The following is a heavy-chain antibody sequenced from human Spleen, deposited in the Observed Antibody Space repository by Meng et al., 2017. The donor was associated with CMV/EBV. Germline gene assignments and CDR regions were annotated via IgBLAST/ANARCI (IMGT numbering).Heavy chain of an antibody. Sequence: GESLKISCAASGFTFDDYTMHWVRQAPGKGLEWVSLISWDGGSTYYADSVKGRFTISRDNSNNTLSLQMHSLRVDDTAIYYCETRDIWGQGTLVTVSS. V-gene: IGHV3-43*01. CDR1: GFTFDDYT. J-gene: IGHJ4*02. CDR3: ETRDI. CDR2: ISWDGGST.